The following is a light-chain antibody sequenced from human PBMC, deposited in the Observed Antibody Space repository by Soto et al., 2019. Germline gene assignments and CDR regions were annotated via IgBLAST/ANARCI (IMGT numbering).Light chain of an antibody. Sequence: DIRMTQSPSSLSATVGDRVTITCRASQDISNYLAWHQQKPGKVPKLLIYAASTLQPGVPSRFSRSGSGTDFTLTISSLQPEDVATYYCQKYNRAPPESFGPETKVPIE. CDR3: QKYNRAPPES. V-gene: IGKV1-27*01. J-gene: IGKJ3*01. CDR2: AAS. CDR1: QDISNY.